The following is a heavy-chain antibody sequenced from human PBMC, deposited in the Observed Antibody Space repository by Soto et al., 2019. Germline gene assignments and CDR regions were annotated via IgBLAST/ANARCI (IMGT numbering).Heavy chain of an antibody. V-gene: IGHV6-1*01. D-gene: IGHD6-19*01. J-gene: IGHJ4*02. Sequence: SQTLSLTCAISGDSVSSNSAAWNWIRQSPSRGLEWLGRTYYRSKWYNDYAVSVKSRITINPDTSKNQFSLQLNSVTPEDTAVFYFARVSLYSGGWAVFDYGGRGTLVTVSS. CDR3: ARVSLYSGGWAVFDY. CDR1: GDSVSSNSAA. CDR2: TYYRSKWYN.